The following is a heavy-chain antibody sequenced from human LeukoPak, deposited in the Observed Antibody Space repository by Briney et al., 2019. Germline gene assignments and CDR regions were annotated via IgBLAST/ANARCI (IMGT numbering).Heavy chain of an antibody. J-gene: IGHJ3*02. Sequence: ASVKVSCKASGYTFTSYDINWVRQATGQGLEWMGRINPNSGGTNYAQKFQGRVTMTRDTSISTAYMELSRLRSDDTAVYYCAGQYSGYDAIDAFDIWGQGTMVTVSS. CDR3: AGQYSGYDAIDAFDI. D-gene: IGHD5-12*01. CDR1: GYTFTSYD. V-gene: IGHV1-2*06. CDR2: INPNSGGT.